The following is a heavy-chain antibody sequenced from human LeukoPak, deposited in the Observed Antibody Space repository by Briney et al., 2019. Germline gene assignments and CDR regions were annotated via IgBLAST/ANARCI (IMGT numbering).Heavy chain of an antibody. Sequence: ASVKVSCKASGYTFTSYGISWVRQAPGQGLEWMGWISACNGNTNYAQKLQGRVTMTTDTSTSTAYMELRSLRSDDTAVYYCAREGASSSWYYFDYWGQGTLVTVSS. D-gene: IGHD6-13*01. CDR2: ISACNGNT. J-gene: IGHJ4*02. V-gene: IGHV1-18*01. CDR1: GYTFTSYG. CDR3: AREGASSSWYYFDY.